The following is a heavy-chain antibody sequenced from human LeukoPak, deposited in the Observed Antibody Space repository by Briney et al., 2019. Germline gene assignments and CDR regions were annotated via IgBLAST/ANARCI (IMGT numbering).Heavy chain of an antibody. V-gene: IGHV4-30-2*01. CDR3: ASRPYCSSASCPSGIDY. Sequence: SQTLSLTCTVSGGSISSGGYYWSWIRQPPGKGLEWIGYIYHSGSTYYNPSLKSRVTISEDRSKNQFSLKLSSVTAADTAVYYCASRPYCSSASCPSGIDYWGQGTLVTVSS. CDR2: IYHSGST. CDR1: GGSISSGGYY. D-gene: IGHD2-2*01. J-gene: IGHJ4*02.